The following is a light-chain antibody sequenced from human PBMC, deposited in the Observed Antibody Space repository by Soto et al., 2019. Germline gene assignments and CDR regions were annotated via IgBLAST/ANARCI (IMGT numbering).Light chain of an antibody. CDR3: SSYTSSSTLGV. J-gene: IGLJ1*01. CDR2: EVS. CDR1: SSDVGAYTS. Sequence: QSALTQPASVSGSPGQSITISCTGSSSDVGAYTSVSWYQQHPGKAPKLMIYEVSNRPSGVSNRFSGSKSGNTASLTISGLQAEDEADYYCSSYTSSSTLGVFGTGTKVTVL. V-gene: IGLV2-14*01.